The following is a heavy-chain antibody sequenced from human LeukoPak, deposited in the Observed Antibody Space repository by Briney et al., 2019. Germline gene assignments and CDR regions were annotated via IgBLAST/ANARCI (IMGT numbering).Heavy chain of an antibody. J-gene: IGHJ5*01. CDR3: AAAHSSSWSVF. D-gene: IGHD6-13*01. CDR1: GFTVSGNY. V-gene: IGHV3-53*01. CDR2: IYSGGNT. Sequence: GGSLRLSCAASGFTVSGNYMSWVRQAPGKGLEWVSVIYSGGNTYYADSVKGRFTISRDKSKNTLYLQMNSLRAEDTAVYYCAAAHSSSWSVFWGQGTLVTVSS.